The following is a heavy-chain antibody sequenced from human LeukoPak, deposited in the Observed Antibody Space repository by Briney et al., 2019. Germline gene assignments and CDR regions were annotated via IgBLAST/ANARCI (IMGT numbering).Heavy chain of an antibody. CDR3: ARNPDPIRYFDWFDP. D-gene: IGHD3-9*01. CDR2: ISAYSGNT. Sequence: GASVKVSSKASGYTFTSYGISWVRQAPGQGLEWMGWISAYSGNTNYAQKLQGRVTMTTDTSTSTAYMELRSLRSDDTAVYYCARNPDPIRYFDWFDPWGQGTLVTVSS. CDR1: GYTFTSYG. V-gene: IGHV1-18*01. J-gene: IGHJ5*02.